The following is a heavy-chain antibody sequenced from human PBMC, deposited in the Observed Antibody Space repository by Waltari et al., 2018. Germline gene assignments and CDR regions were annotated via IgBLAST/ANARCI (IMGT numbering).Heavy chain of an antibody. J-gene: IGHJ6*02. CDR1: GYWFTNYG. D-gene: IGHD6-19*01. Sequence: QAQLVQSGPEVKTPGASVRLCCKASGYWFTNYGIGWVQQAPGQGLEWMGWISPYNGDTNYAQNLQGRVTVTADTSTGTAHMDLRSLKSEDTAVYYCVRESSGWFAMDVWGQGTTVTVSS. V-gene: IGHV1-18*04. CDR3: VRESSGWFAMDV. CDR2: ISPYNGDT.